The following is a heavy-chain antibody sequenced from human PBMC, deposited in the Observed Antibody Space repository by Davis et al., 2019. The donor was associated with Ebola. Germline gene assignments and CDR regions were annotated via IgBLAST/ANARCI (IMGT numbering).Heavy chain of an antibody. Sequence: ASVKVSCKASGYTFTGYYMHWVRQAPGQGLEWMGWINPNSGGTNYAQKLQGRVTMTTDTSTSTAYMELRSLRSDDTAVYYCAREASDYYGSGSYYRYYYYYMDVWGKGTTVTVSS. CDR2: INPNSGGT. D-gene: IGHD3-10*01. CDR3: AREASDYYGSGSYYRYYYYYMDV. V-gene: IGHV1-2*02. CDR1: GYTFTGYY. J-gene: IGHJ6*03.